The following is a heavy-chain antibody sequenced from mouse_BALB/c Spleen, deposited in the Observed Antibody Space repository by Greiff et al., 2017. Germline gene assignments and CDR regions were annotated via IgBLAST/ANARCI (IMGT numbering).Heavy chain of an antibody. Sequence: QVQLKQSGAELVRPGVSVKISCKGSGYTFTDYAMHWVKQSHAKSLEWIGVISTYYGDASYNQKFKGKATMTVDKSSSTAYMELARLTSEDSAIYYCARRRNEGYYFDYWGQGTTLTVSS. CDR3: ARRRNEGYYFDY. V-gene: IGHV1S137*01. J-gene: IGHJ2*01. CDR2: ISTYYGDA. CDR1: GYTFTDYA.